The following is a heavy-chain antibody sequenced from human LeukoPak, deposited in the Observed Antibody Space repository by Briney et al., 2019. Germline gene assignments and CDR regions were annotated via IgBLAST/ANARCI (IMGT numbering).Heavy chain of an antibody. D-gene: IGHD2-21*02. CDR2: FDPEDGET. J-gene: IGHJ4*02. CDR1: GYTLTELS. V-gene: IGHV1-24*01. Sequence: ASVKVSCKVSGYTLTELSMHWVRQAPGKGLEWMGGFDPEDGETIYAQKFQGRVTMTEDTSTDTAYMELSSLRSEDTAVYYCAREILAYCGGDCYSAPFDYWGQGTLVTVSS. CDR3: AREILAYCGGDCYSAPFDY.